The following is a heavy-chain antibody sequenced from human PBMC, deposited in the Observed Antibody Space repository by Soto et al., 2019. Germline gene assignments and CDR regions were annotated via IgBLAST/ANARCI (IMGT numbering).Heavy chain of an antibody. D-gene: IGHD2-15*01. CDR2: IIPIFGTA. CDR1: GGTFSSYA. J-gene: IGHJ6*02. V-gene: IGHV1-69*01. CDR3: AREWVVVVSPYYYYGMDV. Sequence: QVQLVQSGAEVKKPGSSVKVSCKASGGTFSSYAISWVRQAPGQGLEWMGGIIPIFGTANYAQKFQGRVTITADESTRTAYMELSSLRSEDTAVYYCAREWVVVVSPYYYYGMDVWGQGTTVTVSS.